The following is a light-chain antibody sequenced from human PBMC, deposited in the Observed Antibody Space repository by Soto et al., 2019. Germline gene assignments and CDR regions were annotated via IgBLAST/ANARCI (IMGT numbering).Light chain of an antibody. J-gene: IGKJ5*01. CDR1: PSVSSSY. V-gene: IGKV3-20*01. CDR3: QQYLSLPIT. Sequence: EIVFTQSPGTPSLSPGGRATLSCRASPSVSSSYLAWYQQKPGQAPRLLIYGASNRATGIPDRFSGSGSGTDFSLTISRVEPEDFAVYYCQQYLSLPITFGQGARLEIK. CDR2: GAS.